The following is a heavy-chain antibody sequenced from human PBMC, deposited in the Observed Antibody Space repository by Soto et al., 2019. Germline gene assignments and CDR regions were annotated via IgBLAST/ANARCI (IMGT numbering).Heavy chain of an antibody. J-gene: IGHJ4*02. CDR2: IHYSGST. V-gene: IGHV4-31*03. Sequence: QVQLQESGPGLVKPSQTLSLTCTVSGGSISSGVYYWSWIRQHPGKGLQWIGYIHYSGSTYHNPSRKSRVTMSVDTSKNQFSLKLSSVTAADTAVYYCAREDYDTSGYSYFDYWGQGTLVTVSS. D-gene: IGHD3-22*01. CDR3: AREDYDTSGYSYFDY. CDR1: GGSISSGVYY.